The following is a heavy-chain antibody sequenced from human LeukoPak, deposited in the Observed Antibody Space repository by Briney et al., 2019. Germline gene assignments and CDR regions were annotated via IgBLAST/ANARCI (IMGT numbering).Heavy chain of an antibody. CDR1: GDSISNSNW. D-gene: IGHD6-25*01. Sequence: KPSGTLSLTCAVSGDSISNSNWWTWIRQPPGKGLEWIGEVYPTGSTNYSPSLKGRVTISVDKSKNQFSLTLTSVTAADTAVYFCGTTEHDSGDYWGQGTLVTVSS. V-gene: IGHV4-4*02. CDR2: VYPTGST. J-gene: IGHJ4*02. CDR3: GTTEHDSGDY.